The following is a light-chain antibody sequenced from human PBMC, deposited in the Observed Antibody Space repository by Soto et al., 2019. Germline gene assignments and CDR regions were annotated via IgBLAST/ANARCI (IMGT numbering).Light chain of an antibody. Sequence: EIVMTQSPATLSVSPGERVTLSCRASQSITNNLAWYQQKPGQGPWLLIYGASTRAIGVPARFSGSGSGTEFTLTVSSLQSKDFAVYYCQQYSDWPLTFGPGTKLDVK. CDR3: QQYSDWPLT. CDR1: QSITNN. J-gene: IGKJ3*01. V-gene: IGKV3-15*01. CDR2: GAS.